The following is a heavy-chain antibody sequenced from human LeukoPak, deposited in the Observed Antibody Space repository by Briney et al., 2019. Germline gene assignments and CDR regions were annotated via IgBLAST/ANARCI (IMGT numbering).Heavy chain of an antibody. V-gene: IGHV3-48*03. Sequence: GGSLRLSCAASGFTFSSYEMNWVRQAPGKGLEWVSYISSSGSTIYYADSVKGRFTISRDNAKNPLYLQMNSLRAEDTAVYYCARDCGGGSCYGPYDAFDIWGQGTMVTVSS. D-gene: IGHD2-15*01. CDR1: GFTFSSYE. CDR3: ARDCGGGSCYGPYDAFDI. J-gene: IGHJ3*02. CDR2: ISSSGSTI.